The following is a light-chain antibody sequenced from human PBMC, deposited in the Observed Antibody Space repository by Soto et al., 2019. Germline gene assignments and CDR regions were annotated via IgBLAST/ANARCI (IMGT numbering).Light chain of an antibody. Sequence: EIVLTHSPATLSLSPGERATLSCRASQSVSSYLAWYQQKPGQAPRLLIYDASNRATGIPARFSGSGSGTDFTLTISSLESEDFAVYYCQQRSNWILTFGGGTKVDIK. V-gene: IGKV3-11*01. CDR3: QQRSNWILT. CDR2: DAS. CDR1: QSVSSY. J-gene: IGKJ4*01.